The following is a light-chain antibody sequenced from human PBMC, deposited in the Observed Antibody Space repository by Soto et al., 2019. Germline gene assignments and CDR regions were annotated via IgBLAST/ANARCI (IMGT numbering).Light chain of an antibody. CDR2: ETS. V-gene: IGKV3-20*01. J-gene: IGKJ4*01. CDR3: QPYGSYPLT. Sequence: EVVLTQSPGALSMSPGERATLSCRASQSVDSSYFAWYQQRPGQAPRLLISETSTRATGIPDRFSGSGSGTDFTLTVSRLEPEDFAVYFCQPYGSYPLTFGGGTKV. CDR1: QSVDSSY.